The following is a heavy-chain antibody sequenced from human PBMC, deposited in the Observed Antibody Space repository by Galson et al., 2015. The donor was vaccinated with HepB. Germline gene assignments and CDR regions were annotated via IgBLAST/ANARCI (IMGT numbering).Heavy chain of an antibody. J-gene: IGHJ6*02. Sequence: QSGAEVKKPGESLRISCKGSGYSFTSYWISWVRQMPGKGLERMGRIDPSDSYTNYSPSFQGHVTISADKSISTAYLQWSSLKASDTAMYYCAREFSGLEWLVTTPYYYGMDVWGQGTTVTVSS. CDR1: GYSFTSYW. CDR2: IDPSDSYT. V-gene: IGHV5-10-1*01. CDR3: AREFSGLEWLVTTPYYYGMDV. D-gene: IGHD3-3*01.